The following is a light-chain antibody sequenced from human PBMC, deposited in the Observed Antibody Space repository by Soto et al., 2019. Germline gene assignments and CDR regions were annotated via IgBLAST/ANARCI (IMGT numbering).Light chain of an antibody. CDR3: NSYVGSNNYV. Sequence: QSALTQPPSASGSPGQSVTISCIGTASDIGRYNYVSWYQHHPGKAPKLIIYELTKRPSGVPDRFSGSKSGNTASLTVSGLQADYEADYYCNSYVGSNNYVFGTGTKVTVL. CDR2: ELT. V-gene: IGLV2-8*01. J-gene: IGLJ1*01. CDR1: ASDIGRYNY.